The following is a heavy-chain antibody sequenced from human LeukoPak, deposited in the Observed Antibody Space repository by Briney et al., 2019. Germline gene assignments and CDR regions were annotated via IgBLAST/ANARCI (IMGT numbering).Heavy chain of an antibody. J-gene: IGHJ4*02. Sequence: GASVKVSCKASGGTFSSYAISWVRQAPGQGLEWMGRIIPIFGIANYAQKFQGRVTITADKSTSTVYKELSSLRSEDTAVYYCAREGEDVEMANWGQGTLVTVSS. D-gene: IGHD5-24*01. CDR1: GGTFSSYA. CDR3: AREGEDVEMAN. CDR2: IIPIFGIA. V-gene: IGHV1-69*04.